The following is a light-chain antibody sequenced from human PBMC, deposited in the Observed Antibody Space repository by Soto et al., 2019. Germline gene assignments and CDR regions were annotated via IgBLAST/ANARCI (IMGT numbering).Light chain of an antibody. CDR3: QQRSNWPIT. Sequence: EIVLTQSPAPLSLSPGERATLSCMASQSVSSYLAWYQQKPGQAPRLLIYDASNRATGIPARFSGSGSGTDFTLTISSLEPEDFAVYYCQQRSNWPITFGPGTKVDI. V-gene: IGKV3-11*01. CDR1: QSVSSY. CDR2: DAS. J-gene: IGKJ3*01.